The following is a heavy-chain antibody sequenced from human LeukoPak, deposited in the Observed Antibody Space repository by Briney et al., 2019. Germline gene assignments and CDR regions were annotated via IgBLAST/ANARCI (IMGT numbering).Heavy chain of an antibody. V-gene: IGHV1-8*01. CDR2: MNPNSGNT. J-gene: IGHJ4*02. D-gene: IGHD4-17*01. CDR1: GYTFTSYD. CDR3: ARSYGDYGNPGGRAVGY. Sequence: ASVKVSCKASGYTFTSYDINWVRQATGQGLEWMGWMNPNSGNTGYAQKFQGRVTMTRNTSISTAYMELSSLRSEDTAVYYCARSYGDYGNPGGRAVGYWGQGTLVTVSS.